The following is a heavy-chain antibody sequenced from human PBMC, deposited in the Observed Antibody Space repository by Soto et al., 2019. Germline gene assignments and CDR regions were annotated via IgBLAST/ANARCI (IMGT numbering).Heavy chain of an antibody. Sequence: EVHLLEAGGDLVQPGGSLTLSCAASGFTFSSYVMSWVRQAPGKGLEWVSLIRGSGGSTYYTESVKGRFTISRDNSMSTLYLRLNSLRVEDTALDYCAKESLGGFGAVTTIYSWGQGTLVTVSS. V-gene: IGHV3-23*01. J-gene: IGHJ4*02. D-gene: IGHD3-10*01. CDR1: GFTFSSYV. CDR2: IRGSGGST. CDR3: AKESLGGFGAVTTIYS.